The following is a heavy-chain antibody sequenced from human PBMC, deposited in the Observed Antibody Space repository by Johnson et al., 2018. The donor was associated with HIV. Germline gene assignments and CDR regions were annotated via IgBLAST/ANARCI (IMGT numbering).Heavy chain of an antibody. J-gene: IGHJ3*02. CDR1: GFTFSSYA. D-gene: IGHD5-18*01. CDR2: ISSSGSTI. Sequence: VQLVESGGGVVQPGRSLRLSCAASGFTFSSYAMHWVRQAPGKGLEWVSYISSSGSTIYYADSVKGRFTISRDNAKNSLYLQINSLRAEDTAVYYCARDRGRGGYSYGRGDAFDIWGQGTMVTVSS. V-gene: IGHV3-48*04. CDR3: ARDRGRGGYSYGRGDAFDI.